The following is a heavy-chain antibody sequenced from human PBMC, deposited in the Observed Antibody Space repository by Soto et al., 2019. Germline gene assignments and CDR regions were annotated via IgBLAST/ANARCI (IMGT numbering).Heavy chain of an antibody. CDR3: AGERGGGYFDY. V-gene: IGHV3-30-3*01. CDR1: GFTFSSYA. D-gene: IGHD3-16*01. Sequence: QVQLVESGGGVVQPGRSLRLSCAASGFTFSSYAMHWVRQAPGKGLEWVAVISYDGSNKYYADSVKGRFTISRDNSKNTLYLTMNSLRAEDTAVYYCAGERGGGYFDYWGQGTLVTVSS. CDR2: ISYDGSNK. J-gene: IGHJ4*02.